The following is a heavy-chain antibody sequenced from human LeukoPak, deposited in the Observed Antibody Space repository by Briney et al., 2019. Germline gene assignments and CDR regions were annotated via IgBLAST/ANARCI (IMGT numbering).Heavy chain of an antibody. V-gene: IGHV3-33*01. D-gene: IGHD3-9*01. CDR1: GFTFSSYG. J-gene: IGHJ4*02. CDR2: IWYDGSNK. CDR3: ARGGYFDWLLYPSFDY. Sequence: GGSLRLSCAASGFTFSSYGMHWVRQAPGKGLEWVAVIWYDGSNKYYADSVKGRFTISRDNSKNTLYLQMNSPRAEDTAVYYCARGGYFDWLLYPSFDYWGQGTLVPVSS.